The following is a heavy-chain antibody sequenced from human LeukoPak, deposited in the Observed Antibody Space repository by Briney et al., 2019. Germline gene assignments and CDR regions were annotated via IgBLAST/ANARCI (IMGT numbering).Heavy chain of an antibody. CDR3: ARVDNTAMITLYYYYMDV. V-gene: IGHV3-21*01. Sequence: GGSLRLSCVASGFTFSTYSMNWVRQAPGKGLEWVSSISSTSSYIYYADSVKGRFTISRDNAKNSLYLQMNSLRAEGTAVYYCARVDNTAMITLYYYYMDVWGKGTTVTVSS. D-gene: IGHD5-18*01. CDR2: ISSTSSYI. J-gene: IGHJ6*03. CDR1: GFTFSTYS.